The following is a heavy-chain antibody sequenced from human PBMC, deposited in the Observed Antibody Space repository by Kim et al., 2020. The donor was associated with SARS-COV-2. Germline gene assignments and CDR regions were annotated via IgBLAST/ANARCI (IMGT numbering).Heavy chain of an antibody. Sequence: ASVKVSCKASGYTFTSYYMHWVRQVPGQGLEWMGIINPSGGSTSYAQKFQGRVTMTRDTSTSTVYMELSSLRSEDTAVYYCARRQPGIAALDYWGQGTLVTVSS. D-gene: IGHD6-6*01. J-gene: IGHJ4*02. V-gene: IGHV1-46*01. CDR2: INPSGGST. CDR1: GYTFTSYY. CDR3: ARRQPGIAALDY.